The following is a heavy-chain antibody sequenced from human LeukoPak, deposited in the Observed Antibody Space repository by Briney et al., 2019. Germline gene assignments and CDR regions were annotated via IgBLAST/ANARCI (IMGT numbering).Heavy chain of an antibody. J-gene: IGHJ6*03. Sequence: SETLSLTCTVSGGPISSSSYYWGWIRQPPGKGLEWVGSIYFSGSTYYNPSPKSRVTISVDTSKNQSSLKLSSVTAADTAVYYSASLSYFYYYMDVWGKGTTVTVSS. CDR3: ASLSYFYYYMDV. D-gene: IGHD3-16*02. V-gene: IGHV4-39*07. CDR1: GGPISSSSYY. CDR2: IYFSGST.